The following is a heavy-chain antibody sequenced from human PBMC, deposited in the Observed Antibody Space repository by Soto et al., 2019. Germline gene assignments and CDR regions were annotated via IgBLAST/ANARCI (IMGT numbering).Heavy chain of an antibody. CDR2: INPNSGGT. J-gene: IGHJ5*02. CDR1: GYTFTGYY. V-gene: IGHV1-2*02. D-gene: IGHD3-9*01. CDR3: ARLFSLDEGDWFDP. Sequence: GASVKVSCKASGYTFTGYYMHWVRQAPGQGLEWMGWINPNSGGTNYAQKFQGRVTMTRDTSISTAYMELSRLRSDDTAVYYCARLFSLDEGDWFDPWGQGTLVTVSS.